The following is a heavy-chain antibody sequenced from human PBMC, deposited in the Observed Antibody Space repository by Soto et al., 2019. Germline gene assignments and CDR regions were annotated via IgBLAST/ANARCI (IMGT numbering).Heavy chain of an antibody. V-gene: IGHV1-69*13. D-gene: IGHD6-19*01. CDR1: GGTFSSYA. J-gene: IGHJ4*02. CDR3: AGRDSSGWYPRAYYFDY. CDR2: IIPIFGTA. Sequence: SVKVSCKASGGTFSSYAISWVRQAPGQGLEWMGGIIPIFGTANYAQKFQGRVTITADESTSTAYMELSSLRSEDTAVYYCAGRDSSGWYPRAYYFDYWGQGTLVTVSS.